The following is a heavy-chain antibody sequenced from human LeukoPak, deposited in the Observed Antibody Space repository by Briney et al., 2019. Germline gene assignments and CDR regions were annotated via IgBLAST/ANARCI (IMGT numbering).Heavy chain of an antibody. CDR1: GGSFSGYY. D-gene: IGHD5-18*01. J-gene: IGHJ4*02. CDR2: INHSGST. CDR3: ARGRGYSYGHIDY. V-gene: IGHV4-34*01. Sequence: SETLSLTCAVYGGSFSGYYWSWIRRPPGKGLEWIGEINHSGSTNYNPSLKSRVTISVDTSKNQFSLKVSSVTAADTAVYYCARGRGYSYGHIDYWGQGTLVTVSS.